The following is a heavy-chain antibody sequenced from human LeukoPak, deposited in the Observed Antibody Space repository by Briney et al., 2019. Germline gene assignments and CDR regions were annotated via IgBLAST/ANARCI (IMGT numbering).Heavy chain of an antibody. Sequence: ASVKVSCKASGYTFTSYDINWVRQATVQGLEWMGWMNPNSGNTGYAQKFQGRVTMTRNTSISTAYMELSSLRSEDTAVYYCARGPFDYYDSSGPSFDYWGQGTLVTVSS. V-gene: IGHV1-8*01. CDR1: GYTFTSYD. J-gene: IGHJ4*02. D-gene: IGHD3-22*01. CDR3: ARGPFDYYDSSGPSFDY. CDR2: MNPNSGNT.